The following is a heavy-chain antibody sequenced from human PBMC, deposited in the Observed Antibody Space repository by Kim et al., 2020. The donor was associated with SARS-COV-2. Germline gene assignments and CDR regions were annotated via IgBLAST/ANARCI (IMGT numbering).Heavy chain of an antibody. V-gene: IGHV3-21*05. CDR3: AREKSELVDY. J-gene: IGHJ4*02. Sequence: GGSLRLSCAASGFTFDSYAMNWVRQAPGKGLEWISYITPSNTYIQYADSVKGRFTISRDNAKNSVYLQMTSLRAEDTAVYYCAREKSELVDYLRQGTLVT. D-gene: IGHD6-13*01. CDR1: GFTFDSYA. CDR2: ITPSNTYI.